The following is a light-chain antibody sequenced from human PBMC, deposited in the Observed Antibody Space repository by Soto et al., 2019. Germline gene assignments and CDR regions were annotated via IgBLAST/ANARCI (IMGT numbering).Light chain of an antibody. Sequence: ESVLTQSPATLSLSTAERSSLSSGSSQSVSSSRLAWYQQKPALAPRLLIYDGFLRATGIPDRFSGSGSGTDFTLTISRLEPEDFAVYYCHQYGNSPITFGQGTRLQNK. V-gene: IGKV3D-20*01. J-gene: IGKJ5*01. CDR3: HQYGNSPIT. CDR2: DGF. CDR1: QSVSSSR.